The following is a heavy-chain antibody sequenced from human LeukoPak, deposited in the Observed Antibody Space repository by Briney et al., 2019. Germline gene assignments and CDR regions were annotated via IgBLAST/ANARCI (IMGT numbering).Heavy chain of an antibody. CDR2: ISSSSSYI. D-gene: IGHD6-19*01. J-gene: IGHJ4*02. V-gene: IGHV3-21*04. CDR1: GFTFSSYS. Sequence: GGSLRLSCAASGFTFSSYSMNWVRQAPGKGLEWVSSISSSSSYIYYADSVKGRFTISRDNAKNSLYLQMNSLRAEDTALYYCAKFVDVAGNNYWGQGTLVTVSS. CDR3: AKFVDVAGNNY.